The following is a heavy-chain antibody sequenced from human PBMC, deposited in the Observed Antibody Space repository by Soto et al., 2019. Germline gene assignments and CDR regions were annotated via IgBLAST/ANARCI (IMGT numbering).Heavy chain of an antibody. J-gene: IGHJ4*02. D-gene: IGHD6-19*01. Sequence: EVQLVESGGGMVQPGGSLRVSCAASGFTLSSYSMHWVRQAPGKGLEWVSYISGSGGTIYYADSVKGRFTISRDNAKNSLSVQMNSLRDEDTAFYFCARETGLRSSGWSYYFDFWGQGTRVTVSS. CDR2: ISGSGGTI. V-gene: IGHV3-48*02. CDR3: ARETGLRSSGWSYYFDF. CDR1: GFTLSSYS.